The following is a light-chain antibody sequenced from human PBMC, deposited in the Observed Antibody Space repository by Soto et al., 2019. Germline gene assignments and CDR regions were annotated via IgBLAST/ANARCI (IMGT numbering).Light chain of an antibody. CDR2: GAS. V-gene: IGKV3-15*01. Sequence: EIVMTQSPATLSVSPGERATLSCRASQSVSSNLAWYQQKPGQAPRLLIYGASTRATGIPARFSGSGSGTEFTLTISSLQSEDFALYYCQQYNNWPPVTFGQGTKVEIK. CDR3: QQYNNWPPVT. CDR1: QSVSSN. J-gene: IGKJ1*01.